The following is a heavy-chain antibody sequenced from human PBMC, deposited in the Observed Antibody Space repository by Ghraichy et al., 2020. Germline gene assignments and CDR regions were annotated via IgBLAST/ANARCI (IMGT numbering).Heavy chain of an antibody. Sequence: SETLSLTCTVSGGSISSGSYYWSWIRQPAGKGLEWIGRIYTSGSTNYNPSLKSRVTISVDTSKNQFSLKLSSVTAADTAVYYCARVTIFGGYYFDYWGQGTLVTVSS. CDR2: IYTSGST. V-gene: IGHV4-61*02. J-gene: IGHJ4*02. CDR3: ARVTIFGGYYFDY. CDR1: GGSISSGSYY. D-gene: IGHD3-3*01.